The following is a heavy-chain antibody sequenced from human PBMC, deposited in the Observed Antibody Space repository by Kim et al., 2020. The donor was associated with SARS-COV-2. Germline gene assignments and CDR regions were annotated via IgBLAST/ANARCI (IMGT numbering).Heavy chain of an antibody. J-gene: IGHJ3*02. D-gene: IGHD5-12*01. V-gene: IGHV1-69*13. CDR2: IIPIFGTA. Sequence: SVKVSCKASGGTFSSYAISWVRQAPGQGLEWMGGIIPIFGTANYAQKFQGRVTITADESTSTAYMELSSLRSEDTAVYYCARCAVKGWLRAFDAFDIWGQGKMVTVSS. CDR1: GGTFSSYA. CDR3: ARCAVKGWLRAFDAFDI.